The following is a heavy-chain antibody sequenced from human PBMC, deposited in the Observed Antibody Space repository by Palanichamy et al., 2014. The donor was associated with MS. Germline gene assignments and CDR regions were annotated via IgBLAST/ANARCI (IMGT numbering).Heavy chain of an antibody. CDR3: ARDISQPYYYYGMDV. D-gene: IGHD3-16*01. J-gene: IGHJ6*02. CDR1: GFAITDNY. CDR2: IYSGGTT. Sequence: EVPLVQSGGGLVQPGGSLRLSCAVSGFAITDNYMNWVRQAPGKGLEWVSVIYSGGTTDYADSVKGRFTISRDNSNNTLYLQMNNLRAEDTAVYYCARDISQPYYYYGMDVWGRGTTVAVSS. V-gene: IGHV3-53*01.